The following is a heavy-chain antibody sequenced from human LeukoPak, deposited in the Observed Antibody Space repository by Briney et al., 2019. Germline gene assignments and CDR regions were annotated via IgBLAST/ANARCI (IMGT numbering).Heavy chain of an antibody. Sequence: NHGESLKISCKGSGNFFTSYWIGWVRQMPGKGLESMGIIYPGDSDTRYSPSFEGQVTISADKSISTAYLQWSSLKASDTAMYYFARYEDSSSARYFDYWGQGTLVTVSS. CDR1: GNFFTSYW. CDR2: IYPGDSDT. V-gene: IGHV5-51*01. J-gene: IGHJ4*02. CDR3: ARYEDSSSARYFDY. D-gene: IGHD6-6*01.